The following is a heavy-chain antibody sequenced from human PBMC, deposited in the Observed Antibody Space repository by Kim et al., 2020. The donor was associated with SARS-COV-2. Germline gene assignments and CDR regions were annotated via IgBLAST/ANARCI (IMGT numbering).Heavy chain of an antibody. D-gene: IGHD3-10*01. Sequence: SETLSLTCTVSGGSISSYYWSWIRQPPGKGLEWIGYIYYSGSTNYNPSLKSRVTISVDTSKNQFSLKLSSVTAADTAVYYCARAGGLLWFGESTPRYYY. V-gene: IGHV4-59*13. CDR1: GGSISSYY. CDR2: IYYSGST. CDR3: ARAGGLLWFGESTPRYYY. J-gene: IGHJ6*01.